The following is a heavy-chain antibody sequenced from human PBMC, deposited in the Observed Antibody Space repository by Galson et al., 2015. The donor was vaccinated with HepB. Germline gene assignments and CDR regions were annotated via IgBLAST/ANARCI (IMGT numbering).Heavy chain of an antibody. CDR3: ARSVGATTNPYYYGMDV. CDR2: IGTSGTYI. J-gene: IGHJ6*02. CDR1: GFRFSDYY. V-gene: IGHV3-11*06. Sequence: SLRLSCATSGFRFSDYYMTWIRHAPGKGLEWVSYIGTSGTYIKYADSVAGRFTISRDNAKNSVYLEMNSLRPDDTALYYCARSVGATTNPYYYGMDVWGQGTTVTVSS. D-gene: IGHD1-26*01.